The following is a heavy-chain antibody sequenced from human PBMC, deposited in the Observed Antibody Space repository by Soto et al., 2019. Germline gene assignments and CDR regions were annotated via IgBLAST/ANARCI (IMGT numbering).Heavy chain of an antibody. Sequence: GGSMRRSCAACGCTFSSYGMHWVRKDPGKGLEGVAVIWYDGSNKYYADSVKGRFTISRDNSKNTLYLQMNSLRAEDTAVYYCARDGYCSGGSCYSVPVFDYWGQGT. CDR1: GCTFSSYG. CDR2: IWYDGSNK. V-gene: IGHV3-33*01. D-gene: IGHD2-15*01. CDR3: ARDGYCSGGSCYSVPVFDY. J-gene: IGHJ4*02.